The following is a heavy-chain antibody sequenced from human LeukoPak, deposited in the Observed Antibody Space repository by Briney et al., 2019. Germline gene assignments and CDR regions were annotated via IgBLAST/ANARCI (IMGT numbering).Heavy chain of an antibody. CDR1: GGTFSSYA. CDR3: ARDLEGWDYSPGNWFDP. D-gene: IGHD4-11*01. CDR2: IIPIFGTA. Sequence: ASVKVSCKASGGTFSSYAISWVRQAPGQGLEWMGRIIPIFGTANYAQKFQGRVTITTDEPTSTAYMGLSSLRSEDTAVYYCARDLEGWDYSPGNWFDPWGQGTLVTVSS. J-gene: IGHJ5*02. V-gene: IGHV1-69*05.